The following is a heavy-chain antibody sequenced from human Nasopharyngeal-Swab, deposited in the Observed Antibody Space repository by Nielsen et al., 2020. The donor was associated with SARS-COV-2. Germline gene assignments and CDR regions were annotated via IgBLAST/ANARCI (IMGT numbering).Heavy chain of an antibody. V-gene: IGHV7-4-1*02. CDR3: ARENQEYANIWIDY. CDR1: GYTFTSNV. D-gene: IGHD1-1*01. CDR2: ISTKTGAT. Sequence: ASVKVSCKASGYTFTSNVLNWVRQAPGQGPEYIGWISTKTGATTYAQALTGCFVISLDTSVSTKYLQISSLKADDTAVYYCARENQEYANIWIDYWGQGTQVTVSS. J-gene: IGHJ4*02.